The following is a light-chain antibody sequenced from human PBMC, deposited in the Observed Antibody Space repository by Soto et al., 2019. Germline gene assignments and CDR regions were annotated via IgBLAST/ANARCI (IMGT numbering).Light chain of an antibody. J-gene: IGKJ4*01. CDR1: QSVGKN. V-gene: IGKV3-11*01. Sequence: EIVLTQSPDTLSLSPGERATLSYRASQSVGKNLAWYQQKPGQAPRLFIYDASNRASAIPARFSGSGSGTDFTLTITSLEPEDFAVYYCQHRSNWPLTFGGGTKVDI. CDR2: DAS. CDR3: QHRSNWPLT.